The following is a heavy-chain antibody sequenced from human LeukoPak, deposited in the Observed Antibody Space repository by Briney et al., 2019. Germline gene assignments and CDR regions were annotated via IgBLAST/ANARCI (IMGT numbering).Heavy chain of an antibody. CDR3: AKDLHPRGYSPWAFDY. CDR1: GFTVDSNY. CDR2: IYTGGNT. Sequence: GGSLRLSCAASGFTVDSNYLSWVRQAPGKGLEWVSTIYTGGNTYYADSVKGRFTISRDNSKNTLYLQMNSLRAEDTAVYYCAKDLHPRGYSPWAFDYWGQGTLVTVSS. V-gene: IGHV3-53*01. D-gene: IGHD5-18*01. J-gene: IGHJ4*02.